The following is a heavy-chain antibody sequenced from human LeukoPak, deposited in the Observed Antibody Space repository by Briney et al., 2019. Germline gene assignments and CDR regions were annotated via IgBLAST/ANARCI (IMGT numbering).Heavy chain of an antibody. CDR3: ARGLTYYDSSGYFPWDYFDY. Sequence: GGSLRLSCAASGFTFDDYGMSWVHQAPGKGLECVSGINWNGGSTGYADSVKGRFTISRDNAKNSLYLQMNSLRAEDTALYYCARGLTYYDSSGYFPWDYFDYWGQGTLVTVSS. V-gene: IGHV3-20*04. J-gene: IGHJ4*02. CDR1: GFTFDDYG. D-gene: IGHD3-22*01. CDR2: INWNGGST.